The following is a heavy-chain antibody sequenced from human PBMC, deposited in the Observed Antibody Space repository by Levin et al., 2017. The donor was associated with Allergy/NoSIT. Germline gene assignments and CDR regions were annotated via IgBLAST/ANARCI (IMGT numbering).Heavy chain of an antibody. D-gene: IGHD4-17*01. Sequence: LTGGSLRLSCAASGFTFSSYAMNWVRQAPGKGLEWVSAISGSGGSTYYADSVKGRFAISRDNSKNTLYLHVNSLRAEDTAVYYCAKETDGDYDWSFDLWGRGTLVTVSS. CDR2: ISGSGGST. J-gene: IGHJ2*01. CDR1: GFTFSSYA. V-gene: IGHV3-23*01. CDR3: AKETDGDYDWSFDL.